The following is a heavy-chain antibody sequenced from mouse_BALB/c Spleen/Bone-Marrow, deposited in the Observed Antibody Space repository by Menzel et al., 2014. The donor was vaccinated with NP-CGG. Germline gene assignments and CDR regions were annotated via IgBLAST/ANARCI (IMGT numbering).Heavy chain of an antibody. CDR1: GSNIKDTY. CDR2: IDPANGNT. D-gene: IGHD1-1*01. CDR3: ARGGSSYGWYFDV. J-gene: IGHJ1*01. V-gene: IGHV14-3*02. Sequence: VQLQQSGAELVKPGASVKLSCTASGSNIKDTYMHWVKQRPEQGLEWIGRIDPANGNTKYGPKFQGKATITADTSSNTAYLQLSSLTSEDTAVYYCARGGSSYGWYFDVWGAGTTVTVSS.